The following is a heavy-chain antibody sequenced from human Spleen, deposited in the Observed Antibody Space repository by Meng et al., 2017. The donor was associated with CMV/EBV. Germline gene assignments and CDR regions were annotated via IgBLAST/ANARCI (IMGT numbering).Heavy chain of an antibody. Sequence: GESLKISCAASGFTFSTYNMNWVRQAPGKGLEWVSSIGTTSNYIYYADSVKGRFTISRDNAKNSLYLQMNSLRVEDTAVYYCARGQKWELLPTDYWGQGTLVTVSS. CDR2: IGTTSNYI. CDR3: ARGQKWELLPTDY. J-gene: IGHJ4*02. D-gene: IGHD1-26*01. CDR1: GFTFSTYN. V-gene: IGHV3-21*06.